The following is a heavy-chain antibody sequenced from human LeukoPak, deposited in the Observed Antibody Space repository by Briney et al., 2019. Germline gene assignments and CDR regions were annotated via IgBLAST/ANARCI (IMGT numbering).Heavy chain of an antibody. Sequence: GASVKVSCKASGYTFTSYDINWVRQATGQGLEWMGWMNPNSGNTGYAQKFQGRVTITRNTSISTAYMELSSLRSEDTAVYYCARGPLLPASYYFDYWGQGTLVTVSS. CDR2: MNPNSGNT. J-gene: IGHJ4*02. CDR1: GYTFTSYD. V-gene: IGHV1-8*01. D-gene: IGHD2-2*01. CDR3: ARGPLLPASYYFDY.